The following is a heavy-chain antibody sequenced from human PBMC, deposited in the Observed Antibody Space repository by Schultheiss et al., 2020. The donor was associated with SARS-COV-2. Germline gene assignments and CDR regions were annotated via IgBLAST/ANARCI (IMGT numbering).Heavy chain of an antibody. Sequence: SETLSLTCTVSGGSIASYYWTWIRQSPGKGLEWIGSIYYSGSTNYNPSLKSRVTISVDTSKNQFSLKLSSVTDADTALYYCARASTETLALPDDYWGQGTLVTVSS. J-gene: IGHJ4*02. V-gene: IGHV4-59*01. CDR3: ARASTETLALPDDY. D-gene: IGHD4-17*01. CDR2: IYYSGST. CDR1: GGSIASYY.